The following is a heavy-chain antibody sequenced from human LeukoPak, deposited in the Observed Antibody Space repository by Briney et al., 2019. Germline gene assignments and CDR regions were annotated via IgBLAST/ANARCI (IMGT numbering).Heavy chain of an antibody. CDR2: IYYSGST. V-gene: IGHV4-39*01. CDR3: ATLDSSGYYRYFDY. J-gene: IGHJ4*02. CDR1: GGSTSSSSYY. Sequence: SETLSLTCTVSGGSTSSSSYYWGWLRLPPGTGLEWLGSIYYSGSTYYNPSLKSRVTISVDTSKNQFSLKLSPVTAADTAVYYCATLDSSGYYRYFDYWGQGTLVTVSS. D-gene: IGHD3-22*01.